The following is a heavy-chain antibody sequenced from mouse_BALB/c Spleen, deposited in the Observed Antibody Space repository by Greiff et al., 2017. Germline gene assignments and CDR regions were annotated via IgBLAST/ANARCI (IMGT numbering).Heavy chain of an antibody. CDR1: GYAFTNYL. CDR3: AREGGNYIYYAMDY. V-gene: IGHV1-54*01. CDR2: INPGSGGT. D-gene: IGHD2-1*01. Sequence: VQLQQSGAELVRPGTSVKVSCKASGYAFTNYLIEWVKQRPGQGLEWIGVINPGSGGTNYNEKFKGKATLTADKSSSTAYMQLSSLTSDDSAVYFCAREGGNYIYYAMDYWGQGTSVTVSS. J-gene: IGHJ4*01.